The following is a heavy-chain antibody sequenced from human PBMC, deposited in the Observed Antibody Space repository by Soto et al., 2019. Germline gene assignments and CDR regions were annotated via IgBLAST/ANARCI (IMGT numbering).Heavy chain of an antibody. CDR2: IYYSGST. J-gene: IGHJ3*02. CDR3: ARDQGTMIAVAPI. Sequence: SETLSLTCTVSGGSISSGGYYWSWIRQHPGKGLEWIGYIYYSGSTYYNPSLKSRVTISVDTSKNQFSLKLSSVTAADTAVYYCARDQGTMIAVAPIWGQGTMVTVSS. V-gene: IGHV4-31*03. CDR1: GGSISSGGYY. D-gene: IGHD3-22*01.